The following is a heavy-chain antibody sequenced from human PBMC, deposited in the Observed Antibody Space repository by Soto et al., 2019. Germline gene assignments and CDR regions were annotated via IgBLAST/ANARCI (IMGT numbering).Heavy chain of an antibody. CDR3: ARSHRTYYFDY. Sequence: ASVKVSCKXSGYTFTSYYMHWVRQAPGQGLEWMGIINPSGGSTSYAQKFQGRVTMTRDTSTSTVYMELSSLRSEDTAVYYCARSHRTYYFDYWGQGTLVTVSS. D-gene: IGHD1-1*01. V-gene: IGHV1-46*01. J-gene: IGHJ4*02. CDR1: GYTFTSYY. CDR2: INPSGGST.